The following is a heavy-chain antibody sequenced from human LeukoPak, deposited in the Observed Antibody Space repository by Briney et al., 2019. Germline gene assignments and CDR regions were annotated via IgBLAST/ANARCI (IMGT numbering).Heavy chain of an antibody. J-gene: IGHJ4*02. Sequence: GASVKVSCKASGYTSTGYYMHWVRQAPGQGLEWMGWSNPNSGGTNYAQKFQGRVTMTRDTSISTAYMELSRLRSDDTAVYYCAREYYDILTGYYHPRYWGQGTLVTVSS. CDR2: SNPNSGGT. V-gene: IGHV1-2*02. CDR3: AREYYDILTGYYHPRY. D-gene: IGHD3-9*01. CDR1: GYTSTGYY.